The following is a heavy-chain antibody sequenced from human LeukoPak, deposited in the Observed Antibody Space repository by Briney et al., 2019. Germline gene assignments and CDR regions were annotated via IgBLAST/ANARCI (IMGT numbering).Heavy chain of an antibody. CDR1: GGSISGYY. Sequence: SETLSLTCTVSGGSISGYYWSWIRQPAGKGLGWIGRIYTSGSTNYNPSLKSRVTMSVDTSKNQFSLKLSSVTAADTAVYYCARVSPRNGSADYWGQGTLVTVSS. CDR3: ARVSPRNGSADY. D-gene: IGHD1-14*01. J-gene: IGHJ4*02. V-gene: IGHV4-4*07. CDR2: IYTSGST.